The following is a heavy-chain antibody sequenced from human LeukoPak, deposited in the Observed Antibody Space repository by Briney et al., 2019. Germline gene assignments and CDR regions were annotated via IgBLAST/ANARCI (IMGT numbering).Heavy chain of an antibody. CDR3: ARDGDQYCSGGSRSYYYYGMDV. V-gene: IGHV3-33*01. J-gene: IGHJ6*04. D-gene: IGHD2-15*01. Sequence: GGSLRLSCAASGFTFSSYGMHWVRQAPGKGLEWVAVIWYDGSNKYYADSVKGRFTISRDNSKNTLYLQMNSLRAEDTAVYYCARDGDQYCSGGSRSYYYYGMDVWGKGTTVTVSS. CDR1: GFTFSSYG. CDR2: IWYDGSNK.